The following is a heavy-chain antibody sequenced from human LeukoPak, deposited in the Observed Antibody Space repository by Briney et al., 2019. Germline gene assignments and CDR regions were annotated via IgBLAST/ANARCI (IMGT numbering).Heavy chain of an antibody. D-gene: IGHD3-16*01. CDR2: IYSGGGT. V-gene: IGHV3-66*01. CDR3: ARVIWSAGKYYFDY. J-gene: IGHJ4*02. CDR1: RFSVSNNY. Sequence: GGSLRLSYAASRFSVSNNYISWVRQAPGKGLEWVSVIYSGGGTYYADSVKDRFTISRDNSKNTLYLQMNSLRAEDTAVYYCARVIWSAGKYYFDYWGQGTLVTVSS.